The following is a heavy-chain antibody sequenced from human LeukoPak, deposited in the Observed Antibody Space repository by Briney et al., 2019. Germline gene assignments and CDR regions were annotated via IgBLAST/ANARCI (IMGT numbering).Heavy chain of an antibody. V-gene: IGHV4-59*11. D-gene: IGHD4/OR15-4a*01. Sequence: SETLSLTCAVSGASIGSHYWSWIRQPPGKGLEWIGYIYYSGSTNLNPSLKGRVTISLDTTKNQFSLHLTSVTAADTAVYYCAKSGGRGYGANDRWGQGTLVTVSS. CDR2: IYYSGST. CDR1: GASIGSHY. J-gene: IGHJ4*02. CDR3: AKSGGRGYGANDR.